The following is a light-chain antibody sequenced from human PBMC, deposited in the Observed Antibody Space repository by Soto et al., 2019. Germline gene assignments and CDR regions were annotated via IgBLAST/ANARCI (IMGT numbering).Light chain of an antibody. V-gene: IGKV1-27*01. J-gene: IGKJ1*01. CDR3: QKYNSAPPWT. CDR1: QGIRNY. CDR2: AAS. Sequence: DIQMTQSPSSLSASVGDRVTITCRASQGIRNYLAWYQQKPGKVPKLLIYAASTLQSGVPSRFSGSGSGTDFTLTISSLQPEDVATYYCQKYNSAPPWTVGQGTKVDSK.